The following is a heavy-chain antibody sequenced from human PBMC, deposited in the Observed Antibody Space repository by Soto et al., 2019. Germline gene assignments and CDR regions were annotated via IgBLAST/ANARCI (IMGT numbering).Heavy chain of an antibody. CDR2: IKEDGSEK. J-gene: IGHJ4*02. CDR1: GFIFSNAW. D-gene: IGHD3-10*01. Sequence: PGGSLRLSCAASGFIFSNAWMNWVRQAPGKGLEWVANIKEDGSEKNYVDSVKGQFTISRDNAKNSLYLQMNSLRAEDTAVYYCARERYYYGSGDYWGQGTLVTVSS. CDR3: ARERYYYGSGDY. V-gene: IGHV3-7*01.